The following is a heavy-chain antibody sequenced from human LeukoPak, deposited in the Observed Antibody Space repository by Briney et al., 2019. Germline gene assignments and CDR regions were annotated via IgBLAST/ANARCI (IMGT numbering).Heavy chain of an antibody. V-gene: IGHV4-34*01. D-gene: IGHD3-22*01. CDR2: INHSGST. J-gene: IGHJ4*01. Sequence: PSETLSLSGAVYGGFYIDYFRSWSRQPPGMGLGWIGEINHSGSTNYNPSLKSRVTISVDTSKNQFSLKLSSVTAADTAVYYCARRSYYYDSSGHPKYCFADSGQRTLVTVSS. CDR1: GGFYIDYF. CDR3: ARRSYYYDSSGHPKYCFAD.